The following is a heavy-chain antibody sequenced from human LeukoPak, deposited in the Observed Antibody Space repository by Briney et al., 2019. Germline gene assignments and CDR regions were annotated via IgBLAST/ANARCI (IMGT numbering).Heavy chain of an antibody. J-gene: IGHJ6*03. Sequence: ASVKVSCKASGYTFTSYGISWVRQAPGQGLEWMGWISAYNGNTNYAQKLQGRVTMTTDTSTSTAYMELRSLRSDDTAVYYCARGRYCSGGSCYDIPYYYYYYMDVWGKGTTVTVSS. D-gene: IGHD2-15*01. V-gene: IGHV1-18*01. CDR3: ARGRYCSGGSCYDIPYYYYYYMDV. CDR2: ISAYNGNT. CDR1: GYTFTSYG.